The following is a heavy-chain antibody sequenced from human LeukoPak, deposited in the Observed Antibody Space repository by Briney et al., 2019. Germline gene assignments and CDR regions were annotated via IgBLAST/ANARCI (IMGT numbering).Heavy chain of an antibody. J-gene: IGHJ6*02. V-gene: IGHV4-59*01. Sequence: SETLSLTCTVSGGSISSYYWSWIRQPPGKGLEWIGYIYYSGSTNYNPSLKSRVTISVDTSKNQFSLKLSSVTAADTAVYYCARVGGTGSRLYGMDVWGQGTTVTVSS. CDR1: GGSISSYY. CDR3: ARVGGTGSRLYGMDV. D-gene: IGHD2-15*01. CDR2: IYYSGST.